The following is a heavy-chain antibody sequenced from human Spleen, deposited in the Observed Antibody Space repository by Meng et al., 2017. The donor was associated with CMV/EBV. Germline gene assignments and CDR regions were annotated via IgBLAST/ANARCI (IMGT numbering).Heavy chain of an antibody. J-gene: IGHJ3*02. CDR3: AKEVFRGAFSAFDI. D-gene: IGHD3-10*01. CDR1: GFSFSNYA. V-gene: IGHV3-23*01. Sequence: GGSLKISCAASGFSFSNYAMSWVRQAPGKGLKWVSTITGSGGSTSYADSVEGRFTISRDNSEKMVHLQMNSLRVEDTAVYYCAKEVFRGAFSAFDIWGQGTMVTVSS. CDR2: ITGSGGST.